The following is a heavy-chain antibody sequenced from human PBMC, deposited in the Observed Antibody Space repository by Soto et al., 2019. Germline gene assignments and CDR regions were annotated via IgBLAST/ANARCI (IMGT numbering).Heavy chain of an antibody. D-gene: IGHD1-26*01. CDR2: LYDIESSSYNPYSESI. CDR1: GDSISRSTYY. Sequence: QLQLRESGPGLVKPSETLSLTCTVSGDSISRSTYYWGWIRQPPGKGLEWIGSLYDIESSSYNPYSESIYYNPSLKRRVTTSADTSKNQFSLKLNSVTAADTAVYYCVRNVAGATVPYYFDFWGQGIVVTVSS. V-gene: IGHV4-39*01. CDR3: VRNVAGATVPYYFDF. J-gene: IGHJ4*02.